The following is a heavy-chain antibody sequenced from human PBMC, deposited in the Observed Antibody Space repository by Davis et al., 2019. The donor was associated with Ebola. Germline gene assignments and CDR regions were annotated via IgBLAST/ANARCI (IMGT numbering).Heavy chain of an antibody. D-gene: IGHD6-19*01. CDR3: AKGWGSSGWYYFDY. Sequence: GGSLRLSCAASGFTFSSYAMSWVRQAPGKGLEWVSAISGSGGSTYYAASVKGRFTISRDNSKNTLYLQMNSLRAEDTAVYYCAKGWGSSGWYYFDYWGQGTLVTVSS. J-gene: IGHJ4*02. CDR1: GFTFSSYA. CDR2: ISGSGGST. V-gene: IGHV3-23*01.